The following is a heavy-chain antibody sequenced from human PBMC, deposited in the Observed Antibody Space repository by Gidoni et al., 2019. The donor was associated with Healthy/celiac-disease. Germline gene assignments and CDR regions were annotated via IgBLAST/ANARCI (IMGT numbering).Heavy chain of an antibody. D-gene: IGHD4-4*01. CDR1: GGSISSYY. J-gene: IGHJ6*02. CDR2: IYYSGST. Sequence: QVQLQESGPGLVKPSETLSLTCTVSGGSISSYYWSWIRQPPGKGLEWIGYIYYSGSTNYNPSLKSRVTISVDTSKNQFSLKLSSVTAADTAVYYCARRDYSNYGGHDYGMDVWGQGTTVTVSS. V-gene: IGHV4-59*08. CDR3: ARRDYSNYGGHDYGMDV.